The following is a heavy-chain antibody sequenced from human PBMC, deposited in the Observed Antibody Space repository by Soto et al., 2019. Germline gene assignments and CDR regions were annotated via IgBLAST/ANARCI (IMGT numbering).Heavy chain of an antibody. Sequence: QVQLVQSGPEVKKPGASVRVSCMTSGYAFTSYGVNWVRQVPGQGLEWMGWIAPHSGRTTYLPKFHGRVTITADPPTNTAYMELTSLSSDDTGIYFCARAATGSYHSAYWGQGTVVTVSA. J-gene: IGHJ4*02. D-gene: IGHD3-10*01. CDR2: IAPHSGRT. CDR1: GYAFTSYG. V-gene: IGHV1-18*04. CDR3: ARAATGSYHSAY.